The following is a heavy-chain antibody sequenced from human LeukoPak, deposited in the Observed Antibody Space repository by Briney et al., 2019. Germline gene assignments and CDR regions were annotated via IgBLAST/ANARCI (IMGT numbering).Heavy chain of an antibody. CDR2: IIPILGIA. V-gene: IGHV1-69*04. CDR1: GGTFSSYA. CDR3: ARGGEYYYDSSGYYETHFDY. J-gene: IGHJ4*02. Sequence: SVKVSCKASGGTFSSYAISWVRQAPGQGLEWMGRIIPILGIANYAQKFQGRVTITADKSTSTAYMELSSLRSEDTAVYYCARGGEYYYDSSGYYETHFDYWGQGTLVTVSS. D-gene: IGHD3-22*01.